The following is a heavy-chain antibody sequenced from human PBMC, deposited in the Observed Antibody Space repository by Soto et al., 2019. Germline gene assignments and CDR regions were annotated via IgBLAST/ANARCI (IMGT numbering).Heavy chain of an antibody. J-gene: IGHJ4*02. V-gene: IGHV5-10-1*01. CDR1: GYSFAGYW. CDR3: ARQIYDSAQGTTLQYYFDS. CDR2: IDPSDSQT. Sequence: PGESLKISCKGSGYSFAGYWITWVRQKPGKGLEWMGRIDPSDSQTYYSPSFRGHVTISVTKSITTVFLQWSSLRASDTAMYYCARQIYDSAQGTTLQYYFDSWGQGAPVTVSS. D-gene: IGHD1-1*01.